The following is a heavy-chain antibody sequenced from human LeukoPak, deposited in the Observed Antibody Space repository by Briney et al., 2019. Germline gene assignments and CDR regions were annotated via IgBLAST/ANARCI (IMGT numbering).Heavy chain of an antibody. Sequence: PSETLSLTCTVSGGFISSSSYYWGWIRQPPGKGLEWIGEINHSGSTNYNPSLKSRVTISVDTSKNQFSLKLSSVTAADTAVYYCARGGGRRFNWNYVDYWGQGTLVTVSS. V-gene: IGHV4-39*07. J-gene: IGHJ4*02. CDR1: GGFISSSSYY. CDR2: INHSGST. D-gene: IGHD1-20*01. CDR3: ARGGGRRFNWNYVDY.